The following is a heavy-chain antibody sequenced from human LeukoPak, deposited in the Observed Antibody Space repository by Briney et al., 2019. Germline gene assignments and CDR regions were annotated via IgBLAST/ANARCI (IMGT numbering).Heavy chain of an antibody. CDR3: ARGPPNWGYDY. V-gene: IGHV1-8*01. CDR2: MSPNSGDT. J-gene: IGHJ4*02. D-gene: IGHD7-27*01. CDR1: GNTFTSNE. Sequence: ASLNVSCKASGNTFTSNEFNWVRQATGQRPEWMGWMSPNSGDTGYAQKFQDRVTMTRNTSISTAYMELSSLRSDDTAVYYCARGPPNWGYDYWGPGTLVTVSS.